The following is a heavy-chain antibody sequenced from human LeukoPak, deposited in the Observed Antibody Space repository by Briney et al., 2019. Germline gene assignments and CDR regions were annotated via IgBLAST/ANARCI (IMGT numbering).Heavy chain of an antibody. D-gene: IGHD2-15*01. V-gene: IGHV4-39*01. J-gene: IGHJ4*02. CDR1: GGSFSGYY. CDR2: IYYSGST. CDR3: ASLPQKLYYFDY. Sequence: SETLSLTCAVYGGSFSGYYWGWIRQPPGKGLEWIGSIYYSGSTYYNPSLKSRVTISVDTSKNQFSLKLSSVTAADTAVYYCASLPQKLYYFDYWGQGTLVTVSS.